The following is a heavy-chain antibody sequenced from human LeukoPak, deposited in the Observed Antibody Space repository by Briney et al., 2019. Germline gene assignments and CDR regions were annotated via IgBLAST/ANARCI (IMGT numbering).Heavy chain of an antibody. CDR3: ARQLGLQNDY. CDR2: FYYSGST. J-gene: IGHJ4*02. Sequence: SETLSLTCSVSGGSISSYYWSWIRQPPGKGLEWIGYFYYSGSTNSNPSLKSRVTISVDTSKNQFSLKLSSVTAADTAVYYCARQLGLQNDYWGQGTLVTVSS. V-gene: IGHV4-59*01. D-gene: IGHD3-16*01. CDR1: GGSISSYY.